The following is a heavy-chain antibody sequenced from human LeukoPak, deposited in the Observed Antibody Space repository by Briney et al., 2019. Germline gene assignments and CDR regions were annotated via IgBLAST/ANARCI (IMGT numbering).Heavy chain of an antibody. CDR1: GYTFTSYY. CDR2: INPSGGST. J-gene: IGHJ5*02. D-gene: IGHD6-13*01. Sequence: ASVKVSCKASGYTFTSYYMHWVRQAPGQGLEWMGIINPSGGSTSYAQKFQGRVTMTRNTSISTAYMELSSLRSEDTAVYYCARGRGAAADSKNWFDPWGQGTLVTVSS. CDR3: ARGRGAAADSKNWFDP. V-gene: IGHV1-46*01.